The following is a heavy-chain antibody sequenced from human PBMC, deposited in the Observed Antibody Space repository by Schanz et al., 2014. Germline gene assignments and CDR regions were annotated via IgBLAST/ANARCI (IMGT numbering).Heavy chain of an antibody. J-gene: IGHJ4*02. CDR3: VSAYGEFLDH. CDR1: GFTVSNSY. V-gene: IGHV3-66*01. Sequence: VQLVESGGGVVQPGGSLRLSCAGSGFTVSNSYIHWVRQAPGKGLEWVSTIYSSGSTYYADSVRGRFTISRDNSKNTLYLEMNSLRAEDTAMYYCVSAYGEFLDHWGQGTLVTVSS. D-gene: IGHD4-17*01. CDR2: IYSSGST.